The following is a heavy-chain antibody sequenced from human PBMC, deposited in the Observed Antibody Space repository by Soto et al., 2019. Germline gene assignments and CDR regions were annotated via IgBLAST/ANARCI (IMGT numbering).Heavy chain of an antibody. J-gene: IGHJ6*03. CDR1: GFTFSDYY. CDR3: ARGGDYYGSGSYTRGASYMDV. D-gene: IGHD3-10*01. Sequence: QVQLVESGGGLVKPGGSLRLSCAASGFTFSDYYMSWIRQAPGKGLEWVSYISSSGSTIYYADSVKGRFTISRDNAKNSMYLKMNSLRAEDKAVYYCARGGDYYGSGSYTRGASYMDVWGKGTTVTVSS. V-gene: IGHV3-11*01. CDR2: ISSSGSTI.